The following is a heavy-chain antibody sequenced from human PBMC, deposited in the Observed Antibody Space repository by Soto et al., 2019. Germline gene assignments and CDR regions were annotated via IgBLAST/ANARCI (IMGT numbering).Heavy chain of an antibody. Sequence: ASVKVSCKASGYTFTNYAMHWVRQAPGQRLEWMGWINAGNGNTKYSQKFQGRVTITRDTSASTAYMELSSLRFEDTAMYYCARGYDFWGDMDAWRHGTPVTVSS. CDR1: GYTFTNYA. J-gene: IGHJ6*02. V-gene: IGHV1-3*01. CDR2: INAGNGNT. CDR3: ARGYDFWGDMDA. D-gene: IGHD3-3*01.